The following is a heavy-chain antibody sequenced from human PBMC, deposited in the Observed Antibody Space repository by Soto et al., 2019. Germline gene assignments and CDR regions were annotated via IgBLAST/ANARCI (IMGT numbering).Heavy chain of an antibody. D-gene: IGHD5-18*01. CDR2: IYYSGST. Sequence: PSETLSLTCTVSGGSISSGDYYWSWIRQPPGKGLEWIGYIYYSGSTYYNPSLKSRVTISVDTSKNQFSLKLSSVTAADTAVYYCARYSYGFFSWARKENWFDPWGQGTRVTVSS. V-gene: IGHV4-30-4*01. CDR3: ARYSYGFFSWARKENWFDP. CDR1: GGSISSGDYY. J-gene: IGHJ5*02.